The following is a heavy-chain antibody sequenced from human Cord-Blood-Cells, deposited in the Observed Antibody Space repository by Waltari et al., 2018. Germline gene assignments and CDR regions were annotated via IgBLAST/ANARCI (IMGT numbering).Heavy chain of an antibody. D-gene: IGHD6-19*01. CDR2: INHSGST. CDR1: GGSFSGYY. CDR3: SRGKKKWRARIGRKSSCLAYYFYH. V-gene: IGHV4-34*01. J-gene: IGHJ4*01. Sequence: QVQLQQWGAGLLKPSETLSLTCAVYGGSFSGYYWSWIRQPPGTGLEWMGEINHSGSTKYNPSLKSRVTKSVDTSKDQFSLKVSSVTAAGTAVLYCSRGKKKWRARIGRKSSCLAYYFYHRGQGT.